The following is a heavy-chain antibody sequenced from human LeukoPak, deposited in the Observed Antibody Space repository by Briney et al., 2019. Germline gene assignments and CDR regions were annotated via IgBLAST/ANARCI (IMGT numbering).Heavy chain of an antibody. CDR2: IYTSGST. CDR1: GGSISSYY. CDR3: ARTRYSGSYYYFDY. D-gene: IGHD1-26*01. J-gene: IGHJ4*02. V-gene: IGHV4-4*07. Sequence: PSETLSLTCTVSGGSISSYYWSWIRQPAGKGLEWIGRIYTSGSTNYNPSLKSRVTMSVDTSKNQFSLRLSSVTAADTAVYYCARTRYSGSYYYFDYWGQGTLVTVSS.